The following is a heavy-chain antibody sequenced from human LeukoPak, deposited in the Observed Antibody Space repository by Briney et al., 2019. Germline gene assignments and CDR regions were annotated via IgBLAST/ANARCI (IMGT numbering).Heavy chain of an antibody. CDR1: GGSISSYY. CDR2: AHYSGST. V-gene: IGHV4-59*01. D-gene: IGHD3-10*01. Sequence: SETLSLTCTVSGGSISSYYWTWIRQPPGKGLEWIGCAHYSGSTNYNPSLESRVTISVDTSKNQFSLRLTSLTPADTAVYYCARSHLLWFGGLQGSWFDPWGQGTLVTVSS. CDR3: ARSHLLWFGGLQGSWFDP. J-gene: IGHJ5*02.